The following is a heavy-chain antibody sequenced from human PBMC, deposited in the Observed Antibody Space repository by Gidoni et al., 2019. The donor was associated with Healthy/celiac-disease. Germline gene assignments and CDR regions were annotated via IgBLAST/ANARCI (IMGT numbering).Heavy chain of an antibody. CDR1: GYTFTGYY. CDR2: INPNSGGT. Sequence: QVQLVQSGDEVKKPGASVKVSCKASGYTFTGYYMHWVRQAPGQGLEWMGWINPNSGGTNYAQKFQGRVTMTRDTSISTAYMELSRLRSDDTAVYYCARGAYCGGDCYSFDYWGQGTLVTVSS. J-gene: IGHJ4*02. CDR3: ARGAYCGGDCYSFDY. D-gene: IGHD2-21*02. V-gene: IGHV1-2*02.